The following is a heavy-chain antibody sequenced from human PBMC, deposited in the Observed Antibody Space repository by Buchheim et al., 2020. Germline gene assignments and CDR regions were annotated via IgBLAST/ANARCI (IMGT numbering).Heavy chain of an antibody. J-gene: IGHJ6*02. V-gene: IGHV3-7*01. CDR2: IKEDGSEG. CDR1: GFTFSSYW. CDR3: ARGKRDYYGMDV. Sequence: EVQLVESGGGLVQPGGSLRLSCAASGFTFSSYWMTWVRQAPGKGLEWVANIKEDGSEGYYVDSVKGRFTISRDNAMNSLFLQMSSLRAEDTALYYCARGKRDYYGMDVWGQGT.